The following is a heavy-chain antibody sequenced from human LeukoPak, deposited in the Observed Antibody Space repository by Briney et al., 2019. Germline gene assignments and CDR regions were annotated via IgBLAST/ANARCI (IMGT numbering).Heavy chain of an antibody. J-gene: IGHJ4*02. Sequence: PGGSLRLSCAASGFTFSSYATHWVRQAPGKGLEWVAVISYDGSNKYYADSVKGRFTISRDNSKNTLYLQMNSLRAEDTAVYYCARDKSYDSSGILDYWGQGTLVTVSS. D-gene: IGHD3-22*01. CDR3: ARDKSYDSSGILDY. CDR2: ISYDGSNK. CDR1: GFTFSSYA. V-gene: IGHV3-30*04.